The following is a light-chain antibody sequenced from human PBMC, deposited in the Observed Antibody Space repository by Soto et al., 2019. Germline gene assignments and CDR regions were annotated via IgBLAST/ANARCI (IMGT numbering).Light chain of an antibody. CDR2: EVT. J-gene: IGLJ2*01. Sequence: QSALTQPPSASGSPGQSVTISCTGTSSDVGGYHYVSWYQQHPGKAPKLMIYEVTKRPSGVPDRFSGSKSGNTASLTVSGLQAEDAADYYCNSYAGSNNVVFGGGTKLTVL. V-gene: IGLV2-8*01. CDR3: NSYAGSNNVV. CDR1: SSDVGGYHY.